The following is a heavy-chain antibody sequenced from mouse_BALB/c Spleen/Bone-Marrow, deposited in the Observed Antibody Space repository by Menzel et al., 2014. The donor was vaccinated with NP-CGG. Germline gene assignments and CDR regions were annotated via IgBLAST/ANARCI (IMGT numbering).Heavy chain of an antibody. D-gene: IGHD2-10*02. CDR1: GYAFTSYN. V-gene: IGHV1S135*01. CDR2: IDPYNGGT. Sequence: VQLQQSGPELVKPGASVKVSCKASGYAFTSYNMYWVKQSHGKSLEWIGHIDPYNGGTSYNQNFKGKATLTVDKSSSTAYMHLTSLTSEDSAVYYCAREEYGNGFAYWGQGTLVTVSA. J-gene: IGHJ3*01. CDR3: AREEYGNGFAY.